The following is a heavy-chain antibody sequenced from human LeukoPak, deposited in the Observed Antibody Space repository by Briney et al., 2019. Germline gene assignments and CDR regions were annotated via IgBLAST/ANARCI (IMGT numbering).Heavy chain of an antibody. V-gene: IGHV3-33*01. Sequence: PGGSLRLSCAASGFTFSNYGMHWVRQAPGKGLEWVAVIWYDGSNKYYADSVKGRFTISRDNSKNTLYLQMNSLRAEDTAAYYCARPSSSGDIGCDYWGQGTLVTVSS. D-gene: IGHD5-12*01. J-gene: IGHJ4*02. CDR1: GFTFSNYG. CDR3: ARPSSSGDIGCDY. CDR2: IWYDGSNK.